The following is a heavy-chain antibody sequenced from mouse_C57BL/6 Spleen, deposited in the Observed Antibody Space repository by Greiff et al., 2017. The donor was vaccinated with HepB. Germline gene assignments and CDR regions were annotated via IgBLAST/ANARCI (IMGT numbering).Heavy chain of an antibody. Sequence: QVQLKQPGAELVKPGASVKLSCKASGYTFTSYWMHWVKQRPGQGLEWIGMIHPNSGSTNYNEKFKSKATLTVDKSSSTAYMQLSSLTSEDSAVYYCAKTQAPYAMDYWGQGTSGTVSS. CDR3: AKTQAPYAMDY. D-gene: IGHD3-2*02. V-gene: IGHV1-64*01. CDR1: GYTFTSYW. J-gene: IGHJ4*01. CDR2: IHPNSGST.